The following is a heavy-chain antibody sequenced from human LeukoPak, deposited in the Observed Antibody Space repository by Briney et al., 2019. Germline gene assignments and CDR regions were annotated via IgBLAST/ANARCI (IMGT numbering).Heavy chain of an antibody. D-gene: IGHD3-9*01. CDR3: ARDRYFDWLLYQFDY. Sequence: SETLSLTCTVSGGSISSSSYYWGWIRQPPGKGLEWIGSIYYSGSTYYNPSLKSRVTISVDTSKNQFSLKLSSVTAADTAVYYCARDRYFDWLLYQFDYRGQGTLVTVSS. CDR1: GGSISSSSYY. CDR2: IYYSGST. V-gene: IGHV4-39*07. J-gene: IGHJ4*02.